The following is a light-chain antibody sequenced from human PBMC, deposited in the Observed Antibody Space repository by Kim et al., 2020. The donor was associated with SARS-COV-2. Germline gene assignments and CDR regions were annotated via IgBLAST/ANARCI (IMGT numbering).Light chain of an antibody. CDR1: NIGSKN. J-gene: IGLJ2*01. V-gene: IGLV3-9*01. Sequence: VALGQTARITCGGKNIGSKNVLCYQQKPGQTPVLFIYRDSNRPSGIPERFSGANSGNTATLTTSRAQAVDDADYYCQVWDSSTAVFGGGTQLTVL. CDR3: QVWDSSTAV. CDR2: RDS.